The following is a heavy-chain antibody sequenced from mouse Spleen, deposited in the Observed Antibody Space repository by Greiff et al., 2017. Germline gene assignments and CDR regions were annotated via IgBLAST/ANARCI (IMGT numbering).Heavy chain of an antibody. V-gene: IGHV2-9-1*01. CDR1: GFSLTSYA. CDR2: IWTGGGT. D-gene: IGHD2-2*01. Sequence: QVQLKESGPGLVAPSQSLSITCTVSGFSLTSYAISWVRQPPGKGLEWLGVIWTGGGTNYNSALKSRLSISKDNSKSQVFLKMNSLQTDDTARYYCARNSGIYYGSSWFAYWGQGTLVTVSA. J-gene: IGHJ3*01. CDR3: ARNSGIYYGSSWFAY.